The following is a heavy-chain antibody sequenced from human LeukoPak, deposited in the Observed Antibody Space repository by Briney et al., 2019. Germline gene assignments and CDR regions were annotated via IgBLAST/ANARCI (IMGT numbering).Heavy chain of an antibody. CDR3: ARWYYYGSGGLPFDP. Sequence: PSETLSLTCAVYGGSFSGYYWSWIRQPPGKGLEWIGEINHSGSTNYNPSLKSRVTISVDTSKNQFSLKLSSVTAADTAVYYCARWYYYGSGGLPFDPWGQGTLVTVSS. CDR1: GGSFSGYY. D-gene: IGHD3-10*01. CDR2: INHSGST. V-gene: IGHV4-34*01. J-gene: IGHJ5*02.